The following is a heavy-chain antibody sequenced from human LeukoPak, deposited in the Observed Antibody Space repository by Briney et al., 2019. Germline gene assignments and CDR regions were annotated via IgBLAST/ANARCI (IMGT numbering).Heavy chain of an antibody. D-gene: IGHD3-3*01. CDR2: INPDGSIK. CDR3: ASGFLQWLH. Sequence: GGSLRLSCAASGFTFSSYSMNWVRQAPGRGLEWVANINPDGSIKYHVDSIKGRFTISRDNAKNSVYLQMNSLRAGDTAVYYCASGFLQWLHWGQGTLVTVSS. V-gene: IGHV3-7*01. J-gene: IGHJ4*02. CDR1: GFTFSSYS.